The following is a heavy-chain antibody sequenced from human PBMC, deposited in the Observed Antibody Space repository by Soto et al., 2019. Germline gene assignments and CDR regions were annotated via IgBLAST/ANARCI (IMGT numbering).Heavy chain of an antibody. D-gene: IGHD1-1*01. Sequence: ASVKVSCKASGYTFTGYYMHWVRQAPGQGLEWMGWINPNSGGTNYAQKFQGWVTMTRDTSISTAYMELSRLRSDDTAVYYCARARASHAANEPPETIDYWGQGTLVTVS. CDR1: GYTFTGYY. V-gene: IGHV1-2*04. CDR2: INPNSGGT. J-gene: IGHJ4*02. CDR3: ARARASHAANEPPETIDY.